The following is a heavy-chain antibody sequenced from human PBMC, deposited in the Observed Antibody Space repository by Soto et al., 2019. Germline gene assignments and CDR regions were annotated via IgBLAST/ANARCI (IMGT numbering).Heavy chain of an antibody. J-gene: IGHJ4*02. D-gene: IGHD2-8*01. Sequence: WASVKVSCKASGYTFTSYYMHWVRQPPGQGLEWMGIINPSGGSTSYAQKFQGRVTMTRDTSTSTVYMELSSLRSEVTAAYYCATLLGYCTNGARAAELDYWGQGTLVTVSS. V-gene: IGHV1-46*01. CDR1: GYTFTSYY. CDR2: INPSGGST. CDR3: ATLLGYCTNGARAAELDY.